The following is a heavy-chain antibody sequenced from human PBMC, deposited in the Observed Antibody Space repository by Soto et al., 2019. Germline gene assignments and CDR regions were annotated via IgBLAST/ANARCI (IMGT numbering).Heavy chain of an antibody. J-gene: IGHJ5*02. CDR3: ARFVLVPAAMGENWFDP. CDR2: IYYSGST. V-gene: IGHV4-39*01. CDR1: GGSISSSSYY. Sequence: QLQLQESGPGLVKPSETLSLTCTVSGGSISSSSYYWGWIRQPPGKGLEWIGSIYYSGSTYYNPSLKSRVTISVDTSKNQFSLKLSSVTAADTAVYYCARFVLVPAAMGENWFDPWGQGTLVTVSS. D-gene: IGHD2-2*01.